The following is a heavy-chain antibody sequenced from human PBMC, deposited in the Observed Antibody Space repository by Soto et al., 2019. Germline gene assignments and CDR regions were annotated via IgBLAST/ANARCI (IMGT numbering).Heavy chain of an antibody. D-gene: IGHD6-6*01. CDR3: ARGGSSSDNGMDV. CDR1: GFTFSTYS. Sequence: DVKLVESGGDLVQPGGSLRLSCAASGFTFSTYSMNWVRQAPGKGLEWVSYISSRSYTIYYVDSVKGRFTISIDNAKNSLYLQMNSLSDEDTAVYYCARGGSSSDNGMDVWGQGTTVTVSS. V-gene: IGHV3-48*02. J-gene: IGHJ6*02. CDR2: ISSRSYTI.